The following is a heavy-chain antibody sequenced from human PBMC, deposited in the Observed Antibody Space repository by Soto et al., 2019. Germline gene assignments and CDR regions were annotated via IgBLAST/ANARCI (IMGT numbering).Heavy chain of an antibody. J-gene: IGHJ4*02. CDR3: AKGGRQWLVTSDFNY. CDR2: INNNRRIV. D-gene: IGHD6-19*01. V-gene: IGHV3-48*01. CDR1: GFTLIKYP. Sequence: GGSLRLSCAASGFTLIKYPMNWVRQVPGKGLEWVSYINNNRRIVYYADSVKGRFTISRDSSKNTVSLQMNSLRAEDTAVYYFAKGGRQWLVTSDFNYWGQGALVTVSS.